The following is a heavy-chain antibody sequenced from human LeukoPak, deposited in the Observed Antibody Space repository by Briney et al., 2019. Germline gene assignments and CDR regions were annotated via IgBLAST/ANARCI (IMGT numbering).Heavy chain of an antibody. V-gene: IGHV1-18*01. J-gene: IGHJ4*02. Sequence: ASVKVSCKASGYTFFNYGISWVRQTPGQGLEWMGWISGHNGNTNYAQKLQGRVTMTTDTSTNTAYMELRSLRSDDTAMYFCARSFNSRTFDHWGQGTLVTVSS. CDR1: GYTFFNYG. D-gene: IGHD2/OR15-2a*01. CDR2: ISGHNGNT. CDR3: ARSFNSRTFDH.